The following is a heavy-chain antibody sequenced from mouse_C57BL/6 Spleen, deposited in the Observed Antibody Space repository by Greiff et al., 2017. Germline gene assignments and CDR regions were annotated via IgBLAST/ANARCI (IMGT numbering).Heavy chain of an antibody. CDR2: ISSGGDYI. Sequence: EVKVVESGEGLVKPGGSLKLSCAASGFTFSSYAMSWVRQTPEKRLEWVAYISSGGDYIYYADTVKGRFTISRDNARNTLYLQMSSLKSEDTAMYYCTRVYYDYDDGAWFAYWGQGTLVTVSA. CDR1: GFTFSSYA. V-gene: IGHV5-9-1*02. J-gene: IGHJ3*01. CDR3: TRVYYDYDDGAWFAY. D-gene: IGHD2-4*01.